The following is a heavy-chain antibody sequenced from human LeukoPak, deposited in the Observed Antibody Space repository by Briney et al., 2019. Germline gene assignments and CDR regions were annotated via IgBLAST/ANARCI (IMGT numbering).Heavy chain of an antibody. CDR2: IYYSGST. J-gene: IGHJ6*03. CDR1: GGSISSYY. V-gene: IGHV4-59*01. CDR3: ARARLDYTYYYYYMDV. D-gene: IGHD4-11*01. Sequence: SETLSLTCTVSGGSISSYYWSWIRQPPGKGLEWIGYIYYSGSTNYNPSLKGRVTISVDTSKNQFSLKLSSVTAADTAVYYCARARLDYTYYYYYMDVWGEGTTVTVSS.